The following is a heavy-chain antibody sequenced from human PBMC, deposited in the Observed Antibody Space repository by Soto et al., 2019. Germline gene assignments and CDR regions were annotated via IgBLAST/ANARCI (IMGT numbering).Heavy chain of an antibody. CDR3: TRRITAAAGDY. CDR1: GFTFSGSA. D-gene: IGHD6-13*01. V-gene: IGHV3-73*02. J-gene: IGHJ4*02. CDR2: IRSKANSYAT. Sequence: EVQLVESGGGLVQPGGSLKVSCAASGFTFSGSAIHWVRQASGKGLEWVGRIRSKANSYATAYGASVKGRFTISRDDSKNTGYLQMNSLKTEEAAVYYCTRRITAAAGDYWGQGTLVTVSS.